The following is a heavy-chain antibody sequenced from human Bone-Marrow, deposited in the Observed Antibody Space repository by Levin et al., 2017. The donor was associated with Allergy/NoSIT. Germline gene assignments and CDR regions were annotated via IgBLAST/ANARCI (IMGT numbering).Heavy chain of an antibody. J-gene: IGHJ6*02. Sequence: GESLKISCKASGYSFTMYYLYWVRQAPGRGLEWMGIINPGSGSPRYAQKFQGRLTMTRDTSTSTVYMELSGLRSEDSAIYYCVRDRDVITVYNYYSMDVWGQGTTVTVSS. CDR2: INPGSGSP. CDR3: VRDRDVITVYNYYSMDV. D-gene: IGHD3-16*01. V-gene: IGHV1-46*01. CDR1: GYSFTMYY.